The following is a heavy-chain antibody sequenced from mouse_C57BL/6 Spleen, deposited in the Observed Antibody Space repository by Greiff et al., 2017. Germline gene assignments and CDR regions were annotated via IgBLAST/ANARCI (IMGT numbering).Heavy chain of an antibody. CDR2: IDPSDSYT. J-gene: IGHJ4*01. Sequence: QVQLKQPGAELVMPGASVKLSCKASGYTFTSYWMHWVKQRPGQGLEWIGEIDPSDSYTNYNQKFKGKSTLTVDKSSSTAYMQLSSLTSEDSAVYYCARRGSGNSYAMDYWGQGTSVTVSS. CDR1: GYTFTSYW. D-gene: IGHD2-1*01. CDR3: ARRGSGNSYAMDY. V-gene: IGHV1-69*01.